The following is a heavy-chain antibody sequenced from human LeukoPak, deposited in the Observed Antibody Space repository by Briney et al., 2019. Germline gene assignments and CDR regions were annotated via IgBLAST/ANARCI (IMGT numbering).Heavy chain of an antibody. Sequence: GSLRLSCAASGFTFSSYWMSWVRQPPGKGLEWIGEIYHSGSTNYNPSLKSRVTISVDTSKNQFSLKLSSVTAADTAVYYCARGYYDFWSGYSDDAFDIWGQGTMVTVSS. CDR2: IYHSGST. CDR1: GFTFSSYW. CDR3: ARGYYDFWSGYSDDAFDI. J-gene: IGHJ3*02. D-gene: IGHD3-3*01. V-gene: IGHV4-4*02.